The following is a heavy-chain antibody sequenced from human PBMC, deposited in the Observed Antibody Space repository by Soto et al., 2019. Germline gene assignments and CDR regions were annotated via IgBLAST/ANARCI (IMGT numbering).Heavy chain of an antibody. J-gene: IGHJ4*02. V-gene: IGHV3-21*01. D-gene: IGHD6-19*01. CDR2: ISSSSSYI. CDR3: AREGIAVAGYYFDY. Sequence: NPGGSLRLSCAASGFTFSSYSMNWVRQAPGKGLEWVSSISSSSSYIYYADSVKGRFTISRDNAKNSLYLQMNSLRAEDTAVYYCAREGIAVAGYYFDYWGQGTLVTVSS. CDR1: GFTFSSYS.